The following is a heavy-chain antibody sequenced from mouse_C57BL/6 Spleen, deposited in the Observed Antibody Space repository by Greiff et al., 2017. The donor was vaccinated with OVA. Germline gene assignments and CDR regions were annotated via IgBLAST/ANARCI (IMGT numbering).Heavy chain of an antibody. V-gene: IGHV1-80*01. J-gene: IGHJ1*03. D-gene: IGHD1-1*01. CDR1: GYAFSSYW. Sequence: QVQLKQSGAELVKPGASVKISCKASGYAFSSYWMNWVKQRPGKGLEWIGQIYPGDGDTNYNGKFKGKATLTADKSSSTAYMQLSSLTSEDSAVYFCARGTTVVATRWYFDVWGTGTTVTVSS. CDR2: IYPGDGDT. CDR3: ARGTTVVATRWYFDV.